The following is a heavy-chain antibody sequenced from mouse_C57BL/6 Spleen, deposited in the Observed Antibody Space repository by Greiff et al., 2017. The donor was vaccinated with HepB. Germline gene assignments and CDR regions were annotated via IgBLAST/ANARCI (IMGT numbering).Heavy chain of an antibody. CDR2: IYPGDGDT. D-gene: IGHD3-2*02. Sequence: QVHVKQSGAELVKPGASVKISCKASGYAFSSYWMNWVKQRPGKGLEWIGQIYPGDGDTNYNGKFKGKATLTADKSSSTAYMQLSSLTSEDSAVYFCARNSSGLDYFDYWGQGTTLTVSS. CDR3: ARNSSGLDYFDY. V-gene: IGHV1-80*01. CDR1: GYAFSSYW. J-gene: IGHJ2*01.